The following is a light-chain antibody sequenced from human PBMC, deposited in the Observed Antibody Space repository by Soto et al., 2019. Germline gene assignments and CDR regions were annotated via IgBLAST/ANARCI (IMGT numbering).Light chain of an antibody. CDR3: QQYNNWRPWT. CDR1: QSLSSN. Sequence: EIVIPQSAATLSVPPRERATLSGRASQSLSSNLVWYQQQPGQAPRLLIYGASTRATGIPARFSGSGSGTEFTLTISSLQSEDFAVYYCQQYNNWRPWTFGQGTKVDI. V-gene: IGKV3-15*01. J-gene: IGKJ1*01. CDR2: GAS.